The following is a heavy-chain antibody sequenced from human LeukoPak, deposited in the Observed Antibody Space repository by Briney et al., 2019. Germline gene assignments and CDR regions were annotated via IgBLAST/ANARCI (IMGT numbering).Heavy chain of an antibody. CDR3: AKDRGLGDAFDI. J-gene: IGHJ3*02. Sequence: GGSLRLSCAASGFTFSSYGMHLVRQAPGKGLEWVAVIWYGGSNKYYADSVKGRFTISRDNSKNTLYLQMNSLRAEDTAVYYCAKDRGLGDAFDIWGQGSMVTVSS. V-gene: IGHV3-30*02. CDR1: GFTFSSYG. D-gene: IGHD6-19*01. CDR2: IWYGGSNK.